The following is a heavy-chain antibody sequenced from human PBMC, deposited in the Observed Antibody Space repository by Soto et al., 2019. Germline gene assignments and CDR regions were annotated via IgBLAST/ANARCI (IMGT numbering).Heavy chain of an antibody. CDR1: GFTFSDYY. V-gene: IGHV3-11*01. Sequence: GGSLRLSCAASGFTFSDYYMSWIRQAPGKGLEWVSYISSSGGSIYYAGSVKGRFTISRDNAKNSLYLQMNSLRAEDTAVYYCARDRPIYGSGTPNNYFDYWGQGTQVTVSS. J-gene: IGHJ4*02. CDR2: ISSSGGSI. CDR3: ARDRPIYGSGTPNNYFDY. D-gene: IGHD3-10*01.